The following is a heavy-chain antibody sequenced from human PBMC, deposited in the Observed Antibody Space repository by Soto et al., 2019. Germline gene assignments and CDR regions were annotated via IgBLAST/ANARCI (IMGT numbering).Heavy chain of an antibody. J-gene: IGHJ5*01. CDR1: GVSLTTNNW. D-gene: IGHD2-15*01. Sequence: QVQLQESGPGLVKPSETLSLTCAVSGVSLTTNNWCTWVRQAPGKGLEWVGEIYQTGNTNYNPSLNSRVIASLDKSKNLFFLKLTSVTAADTAIYYCAIGGYCIGGSVSGWFDSWGQGTLVTVSS. CDR3: AIGGYCIGGSVSGWFDS. V-gene: IGHV4-4*02. CDR2: IYQTGNT.